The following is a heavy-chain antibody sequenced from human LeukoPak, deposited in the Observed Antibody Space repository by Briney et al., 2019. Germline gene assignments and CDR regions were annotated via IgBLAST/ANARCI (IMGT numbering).Heavy chain of an antibody. CDR3: ARVLRAIRD. J-gene: IGHJ4*02. D-gene: IGHD3-3*01. V-gene: IGHV4-34*01. CDR1: GGSFSGYY. CDR2: INHSGST. Sequence: PSETLSLTCAVYGGSFSGYYWSWIRQPPGKGLEWIGEINHSGSTNYNPSLKSRVTISVDTSKNQFSLKLSSVTAADTAVYYCARVLRAIRDWGQGTLVTVSS.